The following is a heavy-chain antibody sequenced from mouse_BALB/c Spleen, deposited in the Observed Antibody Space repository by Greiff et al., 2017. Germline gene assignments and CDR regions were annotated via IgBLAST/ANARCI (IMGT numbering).Heavy chain of an antibody. Sequence: EVKVVESGGGLVKPGGSLKLSCAASGFTFSSYAMSWVRQTPEKRLEWVASISSGGSTYYPDSVKGRFTISRDNARNILYLQMSSLRSEDTAMYYCARDRGNFYFDYWGQGTTLTVSS. CDR2: ISSGGST. J-gene: IGHJ2*01. V-gene: IGHV5-6-5*01. CDR3: ARDRGNFYFDY. D-gene: IGHD2-1*01. CDR1: GFTFSSYA.